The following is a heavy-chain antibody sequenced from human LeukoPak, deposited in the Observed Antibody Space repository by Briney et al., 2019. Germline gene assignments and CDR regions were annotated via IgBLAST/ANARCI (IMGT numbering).Heavy chain of an antibody. J-gene: IGHJ3*02. CDR3: ARGGTYYYDSSGYHEGAFDI. CDR2: INAGNDNT. D-gene: IGHD3-22*01. V-gene: IGHV1-3*01. Sequence: ASVKVSCKASGYTFTSYAMHWVRQAPGQRLEWMGWINAGNDNTKYSQKFQGRVTITRDTSASTAYMELSSLRSEDTAVYYCARGGTYYYDSSGYHEGAFDIWGQGTMVTVSS. CDR1: GYTFTSYA.